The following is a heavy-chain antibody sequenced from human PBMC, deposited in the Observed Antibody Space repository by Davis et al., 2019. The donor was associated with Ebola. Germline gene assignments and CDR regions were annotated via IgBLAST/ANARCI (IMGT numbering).Heavy chain of an antibody. Sequence: ASVKVSCKASGYNFAGYCIHWVRQAPGQGLEWMGWIDPKSGGTDYVQTFQGRVIMTRDTSTNTAYMELTTLRSDDTAIYYCATDSETSPLLHWGQGTLVTVSS. CDR3: ATDSETSPLLH. CDR2: IDPKSGGT. D-gene: IGHD3-22*01. V-gene: IGHV1-2*02. CDR1: GYNFAGYC. J-gene: IGHJ1*01.